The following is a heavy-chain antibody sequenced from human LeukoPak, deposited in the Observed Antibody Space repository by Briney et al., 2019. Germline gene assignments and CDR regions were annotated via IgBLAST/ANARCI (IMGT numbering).Heavy chain of an antibody. CDR2: IYYSGST. CDR1: GVSISSGDYY. Sequence: SETLSLTCTVSGVSISSGDYYWSWLRQPPGKGLEWIGYIYYSGSTYYNPSLKSRVTISVDTSKNQFSLKLSSVTAADTAVYYCARVADYYDSSGPRTDGMDVWGQGTTVTVSS. V-gene: IGHV4-30-4*01. CDR3: ARVADYYDSSGPRTDGMDV. D-gene: IGHD3-22*01. J-gene: IGHJ6*02.